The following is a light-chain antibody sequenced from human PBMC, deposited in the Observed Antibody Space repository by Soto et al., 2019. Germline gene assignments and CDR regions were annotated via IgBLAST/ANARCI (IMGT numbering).Light chain of an antibody. V-gene: IGKV3-11*01. CDR2: DAS. CDR1: QSVSSY. J-gene: IGKJ1*01. CDR3: QQRGNWPLT. Sequence: EIVLTQSPATLSLSPGERATLSCRASQSVSSYFAWYQQKPGQAPRLLIYDASNRATGIPARLSGSGSGTDFTLTISSLEPEDFAAYYCQQRGNWPLTFGQGTKV.